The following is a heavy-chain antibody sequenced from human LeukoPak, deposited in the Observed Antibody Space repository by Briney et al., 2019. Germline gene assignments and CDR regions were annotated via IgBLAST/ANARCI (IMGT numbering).Heavy chain of an antibody. J-gene: IGHJ4*02. CDR1: GFTFSSYS. CDR3: AREVRFLSFDY. CDR2: ISSSSSTI. D-gene: IGHD3-3*01. Sequence: GGSLRLSCAASGFTFSSYSMNWVRQAPGKGLEWVSYISSSSSTIYYADSVKGRSTISRDNAKNSLYLQMNSLRAEDTAVYYCAREVRFLSFDYWGQGTLVTVSS. V-gene: IGHV3-48*01.